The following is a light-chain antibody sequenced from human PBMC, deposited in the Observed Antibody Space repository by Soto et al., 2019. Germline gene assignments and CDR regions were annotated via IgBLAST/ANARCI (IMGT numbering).Light chain of an antibody. CDR1: QSINSW. J-gene: IGKJ1*01. CDR2: KAS. CDR3: QQYNFREWT. V-gene: IGKV1-5*03. Sequence: DIQMTQSPSTLSASVGDRVTITCRASQSINSWLAWYQQKPGKAPKLLIYKASSLESGVPSRFSGSGSGTEFTLTISSLQPDDFATYYCQQYNFREWTFGQGTKVEIK.